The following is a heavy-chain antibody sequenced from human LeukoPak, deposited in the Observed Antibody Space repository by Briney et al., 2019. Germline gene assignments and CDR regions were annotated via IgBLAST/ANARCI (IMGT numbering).Heavy chain of an antibody. CDR2: INPNSGGT. CDR3: TRFLCSGGSCYLN. D-gene: IGHD2-15*01. CDR1: GYTFTGYY. V-gene: IGHV1-2*02. Sequence: ASVKVSCKASGYTFTGYYMHWVRQAPGQGLEWMGWINPNSGGTNYAQKFQGRVTMTRDSSISTAYMELSRLRSDDTAVYYCTRFLCSGGSCYLNWGQGTLVTVSS. J-gene: IGHJ4*02.